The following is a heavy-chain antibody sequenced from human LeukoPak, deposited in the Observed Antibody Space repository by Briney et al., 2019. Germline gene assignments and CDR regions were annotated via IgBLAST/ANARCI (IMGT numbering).Heavy chain of an antibody. CDR3: ATGYSSSWYSYYYYYGMDV. CDR2: ISGSGGST. J-gene: IGHJ6*02. D-gene: IGHD6-13*01. Sequence: QPGGSLRLSCAASGFTFSSYAMSWVRQAPGKGLEWVSAISGSGGSTYYADSVKGRFTTSRDNSKNTLYLQMNSLRAEDTAVYYCATGYSSSWYSYYYYYGMDVWGQGTTVTVSS. V-gene: IGHV3-23*01. CDR1: GFTFSSYA.